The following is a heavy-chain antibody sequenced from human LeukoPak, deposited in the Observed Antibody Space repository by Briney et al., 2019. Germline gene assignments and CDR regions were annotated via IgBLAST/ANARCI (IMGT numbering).Heavy chain of an antibody. CDR1: GGSISSGGYY. Sequence: SETLSLTCTVSGGSISSGGYYWSWIRQHPGKGLEWIGYIYYSGSTYYNPSLKSRVTISVDTSKNQFSLKLSSVTAADTAVYYCQKTAYDILTGYRPFDYWGQGTLVTVSS. J-gene: IGHJ4*02. V-gene: IGHV4-31*03. CDR3: QKTAYDILTGYRPFDY. CDR2: IYYSGST. D-gene: IGHD3-9*01.